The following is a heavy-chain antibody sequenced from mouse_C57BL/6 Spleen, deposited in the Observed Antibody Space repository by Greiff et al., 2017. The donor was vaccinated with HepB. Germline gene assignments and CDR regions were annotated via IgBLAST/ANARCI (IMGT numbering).Heavy chain of an antibody. CDR3: ARDGVYGNYGSWFAY. V-gene: IGHV1-26*01. Sequence: EVQLQQSGPELVKPGASVKISCKASGYTFTDYYMNWVKQSHGKSLEWIGDINPNNGGTSYNQKFKGKATLTVDKSSSTAYMELRSLTSEDSAVYYCARDGVYGNYGSWFAYWGQGTLVTVSA. D-gene: IGHD2-1*01. J-gene: IGHJ3*01. CDR1: GYTFTDYY. CDR2: INPNNGGT.